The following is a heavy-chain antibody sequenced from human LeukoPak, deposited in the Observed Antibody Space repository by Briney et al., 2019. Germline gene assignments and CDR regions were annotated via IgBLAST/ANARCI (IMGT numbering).Heavy chain of an antibody. CDR1: GGSISSYY. CDR3: ARLLTYSSGWTTWGAFDI. J-gene: IGHJ3*02. Sequence: PSETLSLTCTVSGGSISSYYWSWIRQPPGKGLEWIGYIYYSGSTYYNPSLKSRVTISVDTSKNQFSLKLSSVTAADTAVYYCARLLTYSSGWTTWGAFDIWGQGTMVTVSS. CDR2: IYYSGST. D-gene: IGHD6-19*01. V-gene: IGHV4-59*08.